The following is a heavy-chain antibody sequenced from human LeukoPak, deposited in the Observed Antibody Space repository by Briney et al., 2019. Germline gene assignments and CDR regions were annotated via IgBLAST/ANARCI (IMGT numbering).Heavy chain of an antibody. CDR3: ASQGDYYYYYMDV. Sequence: GGSLRLSCAASGFTFSSYAMNWVRQAPGKGLEWVSYISSSGSTIYYADSVKGRFTISRDNAKNSLYLQMNSLRAEDTAVYYCASQGDYYYYYMDVWGKGTTVTISS. J-gene: IGHJ6*03. CDR1: GFTFSSYA. CDR2: ISSSGSTI. V-gene: IGHV3-48*03. D-gene: IGHD1-26*01.